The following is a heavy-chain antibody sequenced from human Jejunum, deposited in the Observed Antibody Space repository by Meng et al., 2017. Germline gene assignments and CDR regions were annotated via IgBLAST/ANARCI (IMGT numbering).Heavy chain of an antibody. CDR3: ARGVGDIRFGFDY. J-gene: IGHJ4*02. Sequence: QVTLQESVPGLGKPSGTLSLTGEVSGDSISSTSWWDWLRQPPGKGLEWIGEIYHSGRSNFIPSLKSRVSISLDESKNQFSLTLNSVTAADTAVYYCARGVGDIRFGFDYWGQGILVTVSS. CDR1: GDSISSTSW. V-gene: IGHV4-4*02. D-gene: IGHD3-16*01. CDR2: IYHSGRS.